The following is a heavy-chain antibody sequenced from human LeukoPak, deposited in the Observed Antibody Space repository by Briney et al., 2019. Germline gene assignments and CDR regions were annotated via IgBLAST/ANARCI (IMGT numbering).Heavy chain of an antibody. V-gene: IGHV4-59*08. CDR2: IYYSGST. J-gene: IGHJ3*02. D-gene: IGHD3-22*01. Sequence: PSETLSLTCTVSGGSISSYYWSWIRQPPGKGLEWFGYIYYSGSTNYNPSLKSRVTISVDTSKNQFSLKLSSVTAADTAVYYCARAAPTYYYDSSGYSSDAFDIWGQGTMVTVSS. CDR3: ARAAPTYYYDSSGYSSDAFDI. CDR1: GGSISSYY.